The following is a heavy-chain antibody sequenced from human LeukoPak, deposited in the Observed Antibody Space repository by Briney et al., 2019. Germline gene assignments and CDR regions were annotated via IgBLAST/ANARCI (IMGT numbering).Heavy chain of an antibody. Sequence: PGGSLRLSCAASGFTFDDYGMSWVRQAPGKGLEWVSGINWIGGSTGYADSVKGRFTISRDNAKNSLYLQMNSLRAEDTALYYCARESSSGYYYPSDYWGQGTLVTVSS. CDR3: ARESSSGYYYPSDY. D-gene: IGHD3-22*01. J-gene: IGHJ4*02. V-gene: IGHV3-20*04. CDR2: INWIGGST. CDR1: GFTFDDYG.